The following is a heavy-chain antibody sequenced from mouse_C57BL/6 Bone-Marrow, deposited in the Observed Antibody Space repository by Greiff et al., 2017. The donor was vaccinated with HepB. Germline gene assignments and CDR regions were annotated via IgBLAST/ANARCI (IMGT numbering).Heavy chain of an antibody. V-gene: IGHV1-81*01. CDR2: IYPRSGNT. CDR3: AKEGYWDDGFAY. CDR1: GYTFTSYG. D-gene: IGHD1-1*01. Sequence: QVQLKQSGAELARPGASVKLSCKASGYTFTSYGISWVKQRTGQGLEWIGEIYPRSGNTYYNEKFKGKATLTADKSSSTAYMELRSLTSEDSAVYFCAKEGYWDDGFAYWGQGTLVTVSA. J-gene: IGHJ3*01.